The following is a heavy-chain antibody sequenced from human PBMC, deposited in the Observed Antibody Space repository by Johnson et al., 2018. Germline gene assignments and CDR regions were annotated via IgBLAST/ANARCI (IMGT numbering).Heavy chain of an antibody. V-gene: IGHV3-23*01. D-gene: IGHD2-21*01. Sequence: VRLQESGGGAAQAGMSLGLSCAASGFNLGRSRMHCGREAPGKGLGGVALSSGSGSATYYADSVKVRFTSSRDNSNNTLNLQMNSLRAEDTDVYDCAKKGCGFPCGMDVWGQGTTVTFSS. CDR1: GFNLGRSR. CDR2: SSGSGSAT. CDR3: AKKGCGFPCGMDV. J-gene: IGHJ6*02.